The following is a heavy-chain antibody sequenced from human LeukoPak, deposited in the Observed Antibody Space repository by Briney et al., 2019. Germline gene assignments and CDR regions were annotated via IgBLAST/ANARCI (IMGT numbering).Heavy chain of an antibody. CDR2: ISSSGNTI. CDR3: ARMQEYCSSTSCYRGDDF. CDR1: GFTFSDYY. J-gene: IGHJ4*02. V-gene: IGHV3-11*04. Sequence: GGSLRLPCAASGFTFSDYYMRWIRQAPGKGLEWVSYISSSGNTIYYADSVKGRFAISRDNAKNSLYLQMNSLRAEDTADYYCARMQEYCSSTSCYRGDDFWGQGTLVTVSS. D-gene: IGHD2-2*02.